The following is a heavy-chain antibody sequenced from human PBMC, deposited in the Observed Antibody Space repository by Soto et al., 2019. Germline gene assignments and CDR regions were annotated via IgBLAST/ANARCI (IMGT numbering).Heavy chain of an antibody. V-gene: IGHV1-2*02. CDR3: ARKHSLDYIRWGLDP. Sequence: GASVKVSCKASGYPFSDNQIHWLRRAPGQGLEWMGRINPKSDDTNYAQKFQGRVTMTRDTSIDTAYLELTGLTSDDTATYYCARKHSLDYIRWGLDPWGQGTLGTVS. J-gene: IGHJ5*02. D-gene: IGHD4-4*01. CDR1: GYPFSDNQ. CDR2: INPKSDDT.